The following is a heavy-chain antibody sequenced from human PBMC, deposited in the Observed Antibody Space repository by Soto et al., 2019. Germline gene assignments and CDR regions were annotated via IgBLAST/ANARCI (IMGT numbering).Heavy chain of an antibody. CDR1: GYSITSGHY. Sequence: SETLSLTCDVSGYSITSGHYWGFIRQPPGKGLEWIGIIHHSGSTYYNPSLKSRVTISIDTSRNRFSLKLISVTAADTAVYYCARRIEMTTMKTGMDVWGQGTTVTVSS. CDR2: IHHSGST. J-gene: IGHJ6*02. V-gene: IGHV4-38-2*01. CDR3: ARRIEMTTMKTGMDV.